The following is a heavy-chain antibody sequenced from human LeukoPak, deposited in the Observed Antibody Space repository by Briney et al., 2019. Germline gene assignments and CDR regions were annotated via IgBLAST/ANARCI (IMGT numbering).Heavy chain of an antibody. CDR1: GGSISSGDYY. Sequence: KPSQTLSLTCNASGGSISSGDYYWSWIRQPPGKGLEWIGYIYYSGNSYYNPPLKSRLTISIDTSKNHFSLKLSSVTAADTAFYYCARATGYYNTWRPFDYWGQGILVTVSS. CDR3: ARATGYYNTWRPFDY. J-gene: IGHJ4*02. V-gene: IGHV4-30-4*01. D-gene: IGHD3-9*01. CDR2: IYYSGNS.